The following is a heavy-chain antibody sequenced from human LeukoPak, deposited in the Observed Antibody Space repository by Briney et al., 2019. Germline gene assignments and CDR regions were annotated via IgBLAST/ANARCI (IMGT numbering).Heavy chain of an antibody. CDR2: INPSGGST. V-gene: IGHV1-46*01. CDR1: GYTFTSYY. J-gene: IGHJ4*02. D-gene: IGHD3-16*01. CDR3: ARVVSGQQLGY. Sequence: ASVKVSCKASGYTFTSYYMHWVRQAPGQGLEWMGIINPSGGSTSYAQKFQGRVTMTSDTSTSTVYMELSSLRSEDTAVYYCARVVSGQQLGYWGQGTLVTVSS.